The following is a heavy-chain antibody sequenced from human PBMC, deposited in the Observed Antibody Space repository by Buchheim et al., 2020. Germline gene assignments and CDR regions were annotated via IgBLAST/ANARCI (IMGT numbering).Heavy chain of an antibody. D-gene: IGHD3-10*01. CDR2: IWYDGSNK. V-gene: IGHV3-33*06. CDR3: AKGERITMVRGVIHFDY. J-gene: IGHJ4*02. Sequence: QVQLVESGGGVVQPGRSLRLSCAASGFTFSSYGMHWVRQAPGKGLEWVAVIWYDGSNKYYADSVKGRFTISRDNSKNTLYLQMNSLRAEDTAVYYCAKGERITMVRGVIHFDYWGQGTL. CDR1: GFTFSSYG.